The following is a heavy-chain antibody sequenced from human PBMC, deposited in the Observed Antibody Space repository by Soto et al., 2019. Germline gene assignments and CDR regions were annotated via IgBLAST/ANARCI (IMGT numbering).Heavy chain of an antibody. D-gene: IGHD2-2*01. Sequence: QVQLVQSGAEVKKPGSSVKVSCKASGGTFSSYAISWVRQAPGHGLEWMGGIIPIFGTANYAQKFQGRVTITADESTSTAYMELSSLRSEATALYYCARGSWEYQLPYNWFDPWGQGTLVTVSS. CDR3: ARGSWEYQLPYNWFDP. CDR1: GGTFSSYA. J-gene: IGHJ5*02. CDR2: IIPIFGTA. V-gene: IGHV1-69*01.